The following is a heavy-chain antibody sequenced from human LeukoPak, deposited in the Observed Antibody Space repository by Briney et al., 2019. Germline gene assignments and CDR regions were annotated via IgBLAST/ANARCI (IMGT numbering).Heavy chain of an antibody. Sequence: SETLSLTCTIFGDSVSRSDSYWDWIRQPPGKGLEWIGTIYYSGRTYYSPSLKSRVTLSVDMSNNQFSLTLSSVTAADTALYFCARRRYYDSSGYLEWGQGTLVTVSS. CDR1: GDSVSRSDSY. CDR3: ARRRYYDSSGYLE. J-gene: IGHJ1*01. CDR2: IYYSGRT. V-gene: IGHV4-39*01. D-gene: IGHD3-22*01.